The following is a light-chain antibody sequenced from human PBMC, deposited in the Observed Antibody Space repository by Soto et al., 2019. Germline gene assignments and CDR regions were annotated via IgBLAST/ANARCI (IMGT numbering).Light chain of an antibody. Sequence: NFMLTQPHSVSESPGKTVTISCTGSSGSVASNYVHWYQRRPGSAPTIVIYGVNQRPSGVPDRFSGSIDSSSNSASLTISRLKTEDEADYFCQSYDRSSLYVFGTGTKLTVL. CDR2: GVN. CDR3: QSYDRSSLYV. J-gene: IGLJ1*01. V-gene: IGLV6-57*02. CDR1: SGSVASNY.